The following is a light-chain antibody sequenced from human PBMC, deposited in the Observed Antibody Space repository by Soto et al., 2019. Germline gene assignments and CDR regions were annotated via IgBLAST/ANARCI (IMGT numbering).Light chain of an antibody. CDR1: SSDVGGYNY. V-gene: IGLV2-14*01. CDR2: DVS. Sequence: QSALTQPASVSGSPVQSITISCTGTSSDVGGYNYVSWYQQHPGKAPKLMIYDVSNRPSGVSNRFSGSKSGNTASLTISGLQAEDEADYYCSSYTSSSTQVFGTGTKFTVL. CDR3: SSYTSSSTQV. J-gene: IGLJ1*01.